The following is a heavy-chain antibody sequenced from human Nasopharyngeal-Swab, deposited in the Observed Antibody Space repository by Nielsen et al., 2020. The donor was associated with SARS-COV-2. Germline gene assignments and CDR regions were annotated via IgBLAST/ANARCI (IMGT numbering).Heavy chain of an antibody. CDR3: ARGGHRDYYGSRGVNYFDY. V-gene: IGHV5-51*01. D-gene: IGHD3-10*01. CDR2: IYPGDSDT. Sequence: VRQMPGKGLEWMGIIYPGDSDTRYSPSFQGQVTISADKSISTAYLQWSGLKASDTAMYYCARGGHRDYYGSRGVNYFDYWGQGTLVTVSS. J-gene: IGHJ4*02.